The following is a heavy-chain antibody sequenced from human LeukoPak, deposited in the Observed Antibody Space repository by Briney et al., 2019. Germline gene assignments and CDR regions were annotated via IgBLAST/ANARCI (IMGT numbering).Heavy chain of an antibody. V-gene: IGHV3-23*01. CDR1: GFTFSSYA. CDR2: ISGSGGST. D-gene: IGHD5-12*01. CDR3: ARDREYSGYESNC. Sequence: GGSLRLSCAASGFTFSSYAMSWVRQAPGKGLEWVSAISGSGGSTYYADFVKGRFTISRDNAKNSLFLQMNSLRAEDTAVYYCARDREYSGYESNCWGQGTLVTVSS. J-gene: IGHJ4*02.